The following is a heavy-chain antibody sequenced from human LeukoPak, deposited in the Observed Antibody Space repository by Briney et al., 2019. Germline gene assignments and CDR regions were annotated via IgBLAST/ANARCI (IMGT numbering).Heavy chain of an antibody. V-gene: IGHV3-21*01. J-gene: IGHJ4*02. D-gene: IGHD1-7*01. CDR3: ARAHNWKYGTFDY. CDR2: ISSSSSYI. CDR1: GFTFSSYS. Sequence: PGGSLRLSCAASGFTFSSYSMNWVRQAPGKGLEWVSCISSSSSYIYYAESVKGRFTISRDNAKNSLYLQMNSLRVEDTAVYYCARAHNWKYGTFDYWGQGTLVTVSS.